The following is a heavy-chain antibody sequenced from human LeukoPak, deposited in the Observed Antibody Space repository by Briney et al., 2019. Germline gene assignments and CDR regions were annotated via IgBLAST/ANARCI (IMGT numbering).Heavy chain of an antibody. Sequence: PSETLSLTCTVSGGSINSHCWSWIRQPPGKGLEWIGYIYYSGSTNYNPSLKSRVTISVDTSKNQFSLKLSSVTAADTAVYYCARDRIAADSWGQGTLVTVSS. D-gene: IGHD6-6*01. J-gene: IGHJ5*02. CDR1: GGSINSHC. V-gene: IGHV4-59*11. CDR2: IYYSGST. CDR3: ARDRIAADS.